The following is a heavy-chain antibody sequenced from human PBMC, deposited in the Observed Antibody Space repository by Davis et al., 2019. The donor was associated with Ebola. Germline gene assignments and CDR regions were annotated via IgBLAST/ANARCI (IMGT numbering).Heavy chain of an antibody. CDR2: ISKSGRDT. Sequence: GGSLRLSCAASGFTFNQYAMTWVRQAPGKGLEWVSTISKSGRDTNYADSVKDRFTISRDNAKNSLYLLMNSLRVEDTAVYYCTREGGGSGSGWFDPWGQGTVVTVSS. J-gene: IGHJ5*02. CDR3: TREGGGSGSGWFDP. D-gene: IGHD2-15*01. V-gene: IGHV3-21*04. CDR1: GFTFNQYA.